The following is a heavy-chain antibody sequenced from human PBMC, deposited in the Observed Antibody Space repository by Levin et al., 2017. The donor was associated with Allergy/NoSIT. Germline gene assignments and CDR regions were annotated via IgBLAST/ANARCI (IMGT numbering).Heavy chain of an antibody. CDR2: IYPRDSDT. Sequence: GESLKISCKGDGDSFTTYWIGWVRQMPGKGLEWMGIIYPRDSDTKYSPSFQGQVTMSADKSISTVYLQWSSLKASDTAIYYCAGQADSSRRSSFDSWGQGTLVTVSS. D-gene: IGHD6-13*01. V-gene: IGHV5-51*01. CDR1: GDSFTTYW. J-gene: IGHJ4*02. CDR3: AGQADSSRRSSFDS.